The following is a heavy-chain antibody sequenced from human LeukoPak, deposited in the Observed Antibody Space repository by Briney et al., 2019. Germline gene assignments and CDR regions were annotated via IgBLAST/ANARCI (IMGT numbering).Heavy chain of an antibody. Sequence: SVKVSCKASGGTFSSYAISWVRQARGQGLEWMGGIIPIFGTANYAQKFQGRVTITPDESTSTAYRELSSLRSEDTAVYYCARGGYRSGWLIDYWGQGTLVTVSS. CDR3: ARGGYRSGWLIDY. CDR1: GGTFSSYA. J-gene: IGHJ4*02. D-gene: IGHD6-19*01. CDR2: IIPIFGTA. V-gene: IGHV1-69*13.